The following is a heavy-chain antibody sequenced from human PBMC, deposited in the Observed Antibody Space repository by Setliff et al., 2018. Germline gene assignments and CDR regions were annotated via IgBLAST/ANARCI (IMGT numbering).Heavy chain of an antibody. CDR1: GFTVSSNY. Sequence: GGSLRLSCAASGFTVSSNYMSWVRQAPGKGLEWVSVIYSGGSSTYYADSVKGRFTISRDNSNNTLYLQMNSLRAEDTAVYYCAKCRAAVAATFNYWGQGTLVTVSS. CDR2: IYSGGSST. CDR3: AKCRAAVAATFNY. J-gene: IGHJ4*02. V-gene: IGHV3-23*03. D-gene: IGHD6-19*01.